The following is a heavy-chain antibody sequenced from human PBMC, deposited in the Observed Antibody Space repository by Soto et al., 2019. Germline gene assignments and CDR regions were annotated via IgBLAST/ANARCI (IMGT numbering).Heavy chain of an antibody. CDR3: ARAPNPYSSSSGWFDP. CDR2: INPNSGGT. V-gene: IGHV1-2*02. Sequence: ASVKVSGKASGYTFTGYYMHWVRQAPGQGLEWMGWINPNSGGTNYAQKFQGRVTMTRDTSISTAYMELSRLRSDDTAVYYCARAPNPYSSSSGWFDPWGQGTLVTVSS. CDR1: GYTFTGYY. J-gene: IGHJ5*02. D-gene: IGHD6-6*01.